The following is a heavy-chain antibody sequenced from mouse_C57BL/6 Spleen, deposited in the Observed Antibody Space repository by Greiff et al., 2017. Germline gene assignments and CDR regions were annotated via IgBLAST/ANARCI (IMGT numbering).Heavy chain of an antibody. V-gene: IGHV5-9-1*02. D-gene: IGHD1-1*01. J-gene: IGHJ4*01. Sequence: EVHLVESGEGLVKPGGSLKLSCAASGFTFSSYAMSWVRQTPEKRLEWVAYISSGGDYIYYADTVKGRFTISRENARNTLYLQMSSLKSEDTAMYYCTRDYGSRRGAMDYWGQGTSVTVSS. CDR2: ISSGGDYI. CDR1: GFTFSSYA. CDR3: TRDYGSRRGAMDY.